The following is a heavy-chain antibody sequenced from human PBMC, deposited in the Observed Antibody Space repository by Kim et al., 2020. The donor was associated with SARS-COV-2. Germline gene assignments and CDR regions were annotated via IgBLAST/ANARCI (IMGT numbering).Heavy chain of an antibody. Sequence: GGSLRLSCAASGFTFSSYSMNWVRQVPGKGLEWFSSISRSGSYIFYADSMKGRFTISRDNARASRYLQMNSLGAEATTMYYCVRVLTSGWSYFDYWGQGTLVTVSS. CDR3: VRVLTSGWSYFDY. D-gene: IGHD6-19*01. CDR1: GFTFSSYS. V-gene: IGHV3-21*01. CDR2: ISRSGSYI. J-gene: IGHJ4*02.